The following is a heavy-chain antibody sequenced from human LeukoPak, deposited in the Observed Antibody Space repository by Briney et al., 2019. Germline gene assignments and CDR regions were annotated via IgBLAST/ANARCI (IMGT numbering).Heavy chain of an antibody. V-gene: IGHV1-8*02. CDR3: AREVSGILTGYYEWEFDY. D-gene: IGHD3-9*01. J-gene: IGHJ4*02. CDR1: VYTFTSYD. Sequence: GASVKLSCNASVYTFTSYDINWVRHATAQGLEWMGWMNPNSGNTGYAQKLQGRVTMITDTSTSTAYMELRSLRSDDTAVYYCAREVSGILTGYYEWEFDYGGQETLVTVSS. CDR2: MNPNSGNT.